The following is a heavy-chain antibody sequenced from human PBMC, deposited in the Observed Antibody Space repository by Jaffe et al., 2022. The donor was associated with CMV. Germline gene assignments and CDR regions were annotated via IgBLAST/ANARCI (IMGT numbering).Heavy chain of an antibody. J-gene: IGHJ3*02. Sequence: QITLKESGPTLVKPTQTLTLTCTFSGFSLSTSGVGVGWIRQPPGKALEWLALIYWNDDKRYSPSLKSRLTITKDTSKNQVVLTMTNMDPVDTATYYCAHSTAWSYNWNPNDAFDIWGQGTMVTVSS. CDR1: GFSLSTSGVG. CDR3: AHSTAWSYNWNPNDAFDI. V-gene: IGHV2-5*01. CDR2: IYWNDDK. D-gene: IGHD1-20*01.